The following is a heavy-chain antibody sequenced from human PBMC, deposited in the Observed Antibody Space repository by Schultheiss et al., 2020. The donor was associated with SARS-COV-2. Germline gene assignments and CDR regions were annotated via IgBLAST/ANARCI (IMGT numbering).Heavy chain of an antibody. D-gene: IGHD3-10*01. CDR2: IYSGGST. J-gene: IGHJ4*02. V-gene: IGHV3-66*01. CDR3: ARGGGYGSGSHFDY. CDR1: GFTVSSNY. Sequence: GESLKISCAASGFTVSSNYMSWVRQAPGKGLEWVSVIYSGGSTYYADSVKGRFTISRDNSKNTLYLQMNSLRAEDTAVYYCARGGGYGSGSHFDYWGQGTLVTVSS.